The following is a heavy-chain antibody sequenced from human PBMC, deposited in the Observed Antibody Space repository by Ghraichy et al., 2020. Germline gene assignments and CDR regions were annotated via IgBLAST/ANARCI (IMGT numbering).Heavy chain of an antibody. CDR2: ISGSGGST. D-gene: IGHD3-10*01. CDR3: ARLTNLVRRKNWFDP. CDR1: GFTFSSYA. Sequence: GGSLRLSCAASGFTFSSYAMSWVRQAPGKGLEWVSAISGSGGSTYYADSVKGRFTISRDNSKNTLYLQMNSLRAEDTAVYYCARLTNLVRRKNWFDPWGQGTLVTVTS. J-gene: IGHJ5*02. V-gene: IGHV3-23*01.